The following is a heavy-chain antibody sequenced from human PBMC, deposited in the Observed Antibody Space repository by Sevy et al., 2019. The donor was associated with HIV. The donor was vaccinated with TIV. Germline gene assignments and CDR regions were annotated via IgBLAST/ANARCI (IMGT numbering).Heavy chain of an antibody. CDR2: ISSSGSTI. CDR3: ARHLYYDILTGHGLGMDV. D-gene: IGHD3-9*01. J-gene: IGHJ6*02. Sequence: GGSLRLSCAASGFTFSDYYMSWIRQAPGKGLEWVSYISSSGSTIYYADSVKGRFTISRDNAKNSLYLQMNSLRAEDTAVYYCARHLYYDILTGHGLGMDVWGQGTTVTVSS. V-gene: IGHV3-11*01. CDR1: GFTFSDYY.